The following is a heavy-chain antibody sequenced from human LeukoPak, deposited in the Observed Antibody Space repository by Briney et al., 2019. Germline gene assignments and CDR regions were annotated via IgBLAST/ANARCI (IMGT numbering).Heavy chain of an antibody. CDR2: IRKDGSDK. D-gene: IGHD7-27*01. CDR3: AKDSNWAFDY. J-gene: IGHJ4*02. V-gene: IGHV3-30*02. CDR1: GFTFSRYG. Sequence: PGGSLRLSCGASGFTFSRYGMYWVRQAPGKGLEWVAYIRKDGSDKYYADSVKGRFTISRDSSKNMVYLQMNSLRAEDTAVYYCAKDSNWAFDYWGQGTLVSVSS.